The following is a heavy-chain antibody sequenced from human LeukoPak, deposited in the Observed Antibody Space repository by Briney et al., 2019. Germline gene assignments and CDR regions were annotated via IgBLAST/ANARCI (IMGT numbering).Heavy chain of an antibody. J-gene: IGHJ3*02. Sequence: SDTLALTCTVSGGSISSSSYYWCWIRQPPGKGLEWIGSIYYSGSTYYNPSLKSRVTISVDTSKNQFSLKLSSVTAADTAVYYCHSSSWYQDAFDIWGQGTMVTVSS. V-gene: IGHV4-39*01. CDR3: HSSSWYQDAFDI. CDR2: IYYSGST. D-gene: IGHD6-13*01. CDR1: GGSISSSSYY.